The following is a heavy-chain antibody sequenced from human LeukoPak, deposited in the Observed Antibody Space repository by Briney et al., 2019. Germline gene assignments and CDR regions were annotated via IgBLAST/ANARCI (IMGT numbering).Heavy chain of an antibody. D-gene: IGHD3-22*01. CDR3: AKRGVVIRVILVGFHKEAYYFDS. CDR2: ISDSGGRT. CDR1: GITLSNYG. V-gene: IGHV3-23*01. J-gene: IGHJ4*02. Sequence: GGSLRLSCAVSGITLSNYGMSWVRQAPGKGLEWVAGISDSGGRTNYADSVKGRFTISRDNPKNTLYLQMNSLRSEDTAVYFCAKRGVVIRVILVGFHKEAYYFDSWGQGALVTVSS.